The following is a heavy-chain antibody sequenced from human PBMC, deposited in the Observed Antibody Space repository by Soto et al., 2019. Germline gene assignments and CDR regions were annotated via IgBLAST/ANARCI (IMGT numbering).Heavy chain of an antibody. CDR1: GFTFSSYA. D-gene: IGHD6-13*01. V-gene: IGHV3-23*01. J-gene: IGHJ5*02. Sequence: PGGSLRLSCAASGFTFSSYAMSWVRQAPGKGLEWVSAISGSGGSTYYADSVKGRFTISRDNSKNTLYLQMNSLRAEDTAVYYCAKDSELYSSSWSWFDPWGQGTLVTVSS. CDR3: AKDSELYSSSWSWFDP. CDR2: ISGSGGST.